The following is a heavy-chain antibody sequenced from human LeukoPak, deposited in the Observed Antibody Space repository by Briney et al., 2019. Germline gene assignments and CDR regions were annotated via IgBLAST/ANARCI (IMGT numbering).Heavy chain of an antibody. Sequence: PSETLSLTCTVSGGSISGYYWSWIRQPPGKGLEWIGEINHSGSTNYNPSLKGRVTISVDTSKNQFSLKLSSVTAADTAVYYCARVVAAAGPNFDYWGQGTLVTVSS. D-gene: IGHD6-13*01. CDR3: ARVVAAAGPNFDY. CDR2: INHSGST. V-gene: IGHV4-34*01. CDR1: GGSISGYY. J-gene: IGHJ4*02.